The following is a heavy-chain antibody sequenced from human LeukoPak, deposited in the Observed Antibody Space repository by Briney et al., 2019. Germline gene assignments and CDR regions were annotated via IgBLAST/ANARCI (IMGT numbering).Heavy chain of an antibody. CDR3: ARPGYSSSWYNTLDY. V-gene: IGHV4-39*01. J-gene: IGHJ4*02. CDR2: IYYSGST. CDR1: GGSISSSSYY. D-gene: IGHD6-13*01. Sequence: SETLSLTCTVSGGSISSSSYYWGWIRQPPVKGLEWIGSIYYSGSTYYNPSLKSRVTISVDTSKNQFSLKLSSVTAADTAVYYCARPGYSSSWYNTLDYWGQGTLVTVSS.